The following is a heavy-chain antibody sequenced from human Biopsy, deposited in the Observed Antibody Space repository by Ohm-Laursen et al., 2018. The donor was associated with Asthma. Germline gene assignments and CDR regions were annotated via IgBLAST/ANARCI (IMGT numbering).Heavy chain of an antibody. CDR1: GYTFINYA. J-gene: IGHJ3*02. CDR3: ARTYYDFLTGQVKDAFGI. D-gene: IGHD3-9*01. CDR2: INAGNGNT. Sequence: VASVKVSCKASGYTFINYAIHWVRQAPGQRLEWMGWINAGNGNTKYSQKFQGRVSITRDTSASTAYMELTSLRSEDTAAYYCARTYYDFLTGQVKDAFGIWGQGTMVTVSS. V-gene: IGHV1-3*01.